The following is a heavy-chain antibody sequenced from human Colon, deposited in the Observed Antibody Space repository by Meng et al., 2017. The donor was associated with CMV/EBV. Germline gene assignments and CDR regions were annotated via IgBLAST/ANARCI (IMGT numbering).Heavy chain of an antibody. CDR1: GYTFTANH. Sequence: QRQMDTSRPEVKQPGASVKVSCKTSGYTFTANHLHWVRQAPGQGLEWMGWIYPQDGGTYFAQKFQDRVTLTRDTSITTAYMELSGLTSDDTAIYYCVRESWYFDFWGEGTLVTVSS. CDR2: IYPQDGGT. V-gene: IGHV1-2*02. CDR3: VRESWYFDF. D-gene: IGHD6-13*01. J-gene: IGHJ4*02.